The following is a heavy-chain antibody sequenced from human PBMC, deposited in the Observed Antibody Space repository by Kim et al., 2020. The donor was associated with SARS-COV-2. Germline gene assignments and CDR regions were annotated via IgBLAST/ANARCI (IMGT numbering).Heavy chain of an antibody. Sequence: SETLSLTCTVSGGSISSYYWSWIRQPPGKGLEWIGYIYYSGSTNYNPSLKSRVTISVDTSKNQFSLKLSSVTAADTAVYYCARHPLRPGISGIWFDPWGQGTLVTVSS. CDR2: IYYSGST. CDR1: GGSISSYY. V-gene: IGHV4-59*08. D-gene: IGHD6-6*01. CDR3: ARHPLRPGISGIWFDP. J-gene: IGHJ5*02.